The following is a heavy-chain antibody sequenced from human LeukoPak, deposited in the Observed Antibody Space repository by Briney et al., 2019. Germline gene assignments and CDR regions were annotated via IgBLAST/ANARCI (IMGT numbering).Heavy chain of an antibody. V-gene: IGHV4-59*01. CDR2: IYYSGST. CDR3: ARGAAVRYSGYDSDY. Sequence: PSEPLSLTXTVSGGSISSYYWSWIWPPPGKGVEWIGYIYYSGSTNYNPSLKTRVTISVDTSKNQCSLKLTSVTAADTAVYYCARGAAVRYSGYDSDYWGQGTLVTVSS. J-gene: IGHJ4*02. CDR1: GGSISSYY. D-gene: IGHD5-12*01.